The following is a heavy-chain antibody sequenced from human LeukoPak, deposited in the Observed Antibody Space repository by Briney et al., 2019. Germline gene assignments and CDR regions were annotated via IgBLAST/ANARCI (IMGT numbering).Heavy chain of an antibody. J-gene: IGHJ4*02. CDR3: ARRNPPYNWNRGGLDY. V-gene: IGHV3-33*01. Sequence: GRSLRLSCAASGFTFSSYVMHWVRQAPGKGLEWVAVIWYDGSNKYYADSVKGRFTISRDNSKNTLYLQMNSLRAEDTAVYYCARRNPPYNWNRGGLDYWGQGTLVTVSS. CDR1: GFTFSSYV. D-gene: IGHD1-20*01. CDR2: IWYDGSNK.